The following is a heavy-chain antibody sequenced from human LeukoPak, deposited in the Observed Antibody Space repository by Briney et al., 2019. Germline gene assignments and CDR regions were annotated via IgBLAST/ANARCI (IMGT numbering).Heavy chain of an antibody. D-gene: IGHD1-14*01. CDR3: ARGHQPGETLDY. CDR2: IYSGGST. CDR1: GFTFNTYG. Sequence: GGSLRLSCAASGFTFNTYGMSWVRHSPGKGLEWVSVIYSGGSTYYADSVKGRFTISRDNSKNTLYLQMNSLRAEDTAVYYCARGHQPGETLDYWGQGTLVTVSS. J-gene: IGHJ4*02. V-gene: IGHV3-53*05.